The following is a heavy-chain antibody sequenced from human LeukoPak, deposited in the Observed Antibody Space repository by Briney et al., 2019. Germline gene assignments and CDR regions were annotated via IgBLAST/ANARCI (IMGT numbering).Heavy chain of an antibody. CDR2: INHSGST. V-gene: IGHV4-34*01. D-gene: IGHD5-18*01. CDR3: AREPPVDTAYYFDY. CDR1: GGSFSGYY. Sequence: PSETLSLTCAVYGGSFSGYYWSWIRQPPGKGLEWIGEINHSGSTNYNPSLKSRVTISVDTSKNQFSLKLSSVTAADTAVYYCAREPPVDTAYYFDYWGQGTVVTVSS. J-gene: IGHJ4*02.